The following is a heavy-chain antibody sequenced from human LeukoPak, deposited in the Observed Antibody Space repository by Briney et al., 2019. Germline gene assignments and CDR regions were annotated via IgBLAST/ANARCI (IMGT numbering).Heavy chain of an antibody. V-gene: IGHV3-23*01. Sequence: GGSLRLSCAASGFTVSSNYMSWVRQAPGKGLEWVSGISPGGEIPYYADSVKGRFTISRDNSKDTVSLQMHSLRAEDTATYYCAKDDGWLHYYHWGQGTLVTVSS. CDR1: GFTVSSNY. CDR2: ISPGGEIP. CDR3: AKDDGWLHYYH. D-gene: IGHD3-10*01. J-gene: IGHJ4*02.